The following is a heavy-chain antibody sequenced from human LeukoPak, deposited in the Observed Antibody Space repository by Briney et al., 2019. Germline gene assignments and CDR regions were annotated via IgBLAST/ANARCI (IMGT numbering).Heavy chain of an antibody. J-gene: IGHJ4*02. CDR3: ARHSDTYGDRGPGY. D-gene: IGHD5-18*01. Sequence: SETLSLTCSVSGGSISSSTYYWGWIRQPPGKGLQWIGSIYYSGATYYSPSLKSRVTISIDTSKNQLSLRLSSVTAADTAVYYCARHSDTYGDRGPGYWGQGTLVTVSS. CDR2: IYYSGAT. CDR1: GGSISSSTYY. V-gene: IGHV4-39*01.